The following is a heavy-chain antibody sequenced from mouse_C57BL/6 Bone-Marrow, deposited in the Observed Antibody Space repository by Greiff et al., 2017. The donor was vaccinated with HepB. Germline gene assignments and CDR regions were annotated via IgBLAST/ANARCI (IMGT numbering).Heavy chain of an antibody. Sequence: EVKLVESGPGLVKPSQSLSLTCSVPGYSITSGYYWNWIRQFPGNKLEWMGYISYDGSNNYNPSLKNRISITRDTSKNQFFLKLNSVTTEDTATYCCARSRYYSAMDYWGQGTSVTVSS. CDR3: ARSRYYSAMDY. CDR2: ISYDGSN. CDR1: GYSITSGYY. V-gene: IGHV3-6*01. J-gene: IGHJ4*01.